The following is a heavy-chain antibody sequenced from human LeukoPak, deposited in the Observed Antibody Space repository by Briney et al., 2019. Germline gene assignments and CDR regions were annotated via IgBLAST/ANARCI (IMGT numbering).Heavy chain of an antibody. J-gene: IGHJ5*02. Sequence: ASETLSLTCTVSAVSISSGNFYWSWIRQSAGKGLEWIGHVYSTGNTKYNPSLKSRVTISVDTSKNQFSLKLSSVTAADTAVYYCAREEIRSWFDPWGQGTLVTVSS. CDR1: AVSISSGNFY. CDR2: VYSTGNT. CDR3: AREEIRSWFDP. D-gene: IGHD5-24*01. V-gene: IGHV4-61*10.